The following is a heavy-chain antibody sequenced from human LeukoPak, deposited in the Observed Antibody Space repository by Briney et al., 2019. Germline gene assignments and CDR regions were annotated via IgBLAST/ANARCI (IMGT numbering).Heavy chain of an antibody. CDR3: AKDLTELTLALNC. V-gene: IGHV3-30*18. CDR2: ISNDGTRK. D-gene: IGHD3-9*01. J-gene: IGHJ4*02. Sequence: PGGSLILSCAASGFPFSSYGMAWVRRAPGKGLEWMAVISNDGTRKYYADSVKGRFTISRDNSKNTLYLQMNSLRVEDMAVYYCAKDLTELTLALNCWGQGTLVTVSS. CDR1: GFPFSSYG.